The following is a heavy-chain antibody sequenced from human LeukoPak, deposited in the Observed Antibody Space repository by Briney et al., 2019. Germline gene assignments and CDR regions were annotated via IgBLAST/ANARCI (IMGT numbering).Heavy chain of an antibody. D-gene: IGHD3-10*01. V-gene: IGHV3-30-3*01. CDR3: ARVGYYASGPFSYFDY. CDR1: GFTFSGYA. Sequence: GALRLSCAASGFTFSGYAMHWVRQAPGKGLEWVAVISYDGSNEYYADSVKGRFTISRDNSKNTLYLQMNSLSAEDTAVYYCARVGYYASGPFSYFDYWGQGTLVTVSS. J-gene: IGHJ4*02. CDR2: ISYDGSNE.